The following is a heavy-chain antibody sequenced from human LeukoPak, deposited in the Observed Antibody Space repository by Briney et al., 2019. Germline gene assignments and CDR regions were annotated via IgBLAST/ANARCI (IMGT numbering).Heavy chain of an antibody. D-gene: IGHD2-2*02. CDR1: GFTFSSYS. CDR3: ARDRVVLAAIDYYYYMDV. J-gene: IGHJ6*03. V-gene: IGHV3-21*01. Sequence: GGSLRLSCAASGFTFSSYSMNWVRQAPGKGLEWVSSISSSSSYIYYADSVKGRFTISRDNAKNSLYLQTNSLRAEDTAVYYCARDRVVLAAIDYYYYMDVWGKGTTVTVSS. CDR2: ISSSSSYI.